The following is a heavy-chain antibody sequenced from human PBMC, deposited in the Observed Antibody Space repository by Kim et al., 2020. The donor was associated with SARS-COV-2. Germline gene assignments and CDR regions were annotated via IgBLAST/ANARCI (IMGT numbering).Heavy chain of an antibody. V-gene: IGHV3-7*03. CDR2: INQDGSDK. CDR3: AAYESWSGFSFDT. J-gene: IGHJ5*02. Sequence: GGSLRLSCEDTGSTFTTSWISWIRQAPGKGLEWVANINQDGSDKYYVDSVQGRFTISRDSAKKSLFLQMNSLRAEDTAVYYCAAYESWSGFSFDTWGQGT. D-gene: IGHD3-3*01. CDR1: GSTFTTSW.